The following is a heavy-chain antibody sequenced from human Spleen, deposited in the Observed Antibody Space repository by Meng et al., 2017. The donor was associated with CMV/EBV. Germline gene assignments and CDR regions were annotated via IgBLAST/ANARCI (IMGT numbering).Heavy chain of an antibody. CDR1: VFTFSNYG. Sequence: GESLKISCAASVFTFSNYGMHWVRQAPGKGLDWVAFIRFDGNEKYYADSVKGRFTISRDNSEDTLFLQMSSLRPEDTAVYYCAREYYDSYYGMDVWGQGTTVTVSS. V-gene: IGHV3-30*02. D-gene: IGHD3-3*01. J-gene: IGHJ6*02. CDR2: IRFDGNEK. CDR3: AREYYDSYYGMDV.